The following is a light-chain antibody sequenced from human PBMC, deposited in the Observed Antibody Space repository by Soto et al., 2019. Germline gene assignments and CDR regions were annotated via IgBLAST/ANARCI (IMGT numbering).Light chain of an antibody. Sequence: DIVLTQSPGTRSLSPGERATLSGRVSQSVGSAYLAWYQHKPGQAPRLLIYGTSSRATGIADRFTGSGSGTDFTLTISRLEPGDFAVYYCQQYAGSRWTFGQGTKV. J-gene: IGKJ1*01. CDR3: QQYAGSRWT. V-gene: IGKV3-20*01. CDR1: QSVGSAY. CDR2: GTS.